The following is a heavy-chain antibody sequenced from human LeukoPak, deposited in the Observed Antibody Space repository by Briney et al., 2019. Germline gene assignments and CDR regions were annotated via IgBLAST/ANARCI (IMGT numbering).Heavy chain of an antibody. CDR3: ARSVGYCSSTSCYAQDY. Sequence: GASVKVSCKASGGTFSSYAISWVRQAPGQGLEWMGGIIPIFGTASYAQKFQGRVTMTRDMSTSTVYMELSSLRSEDTAVYYCARSVGYCSSTSCYAQDYWGQGTLVTVSS. J-gene: IGHJ4*02. CDR1: GGTFSSYA. CDR2: IIPIFGTA. D-gene: IGHD2-2*01. V-gene: IGHV1-69*05.